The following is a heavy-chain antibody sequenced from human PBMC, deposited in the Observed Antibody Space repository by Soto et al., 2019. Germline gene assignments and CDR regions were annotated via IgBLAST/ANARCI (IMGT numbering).Heavy chain of an antibody. J-gene: IGHJ4*02. CDR3: AGGVTAGVDY. V-gene: IGHV1-8*01. CDR1: GYGLTSLD. CDR2: MQPSSGRT. Sequence: ASVKVSCRDSGYGLTSLDINWVRQTTGQGLEWMGWMQPSSGRTGYAQKFQGRDTMTRETPINTAYMELSSLTSDDSVFYYCAGGVTAGVDYWGQGTLVTVSS. D-gene: IGHD1-26*01.